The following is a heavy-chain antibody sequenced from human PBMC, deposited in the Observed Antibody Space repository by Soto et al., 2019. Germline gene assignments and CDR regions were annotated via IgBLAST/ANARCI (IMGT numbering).Heavy chain of an antibody. V-gene: IGHV3-21*01. CDR2: ISSSSSYI. Sequence: EVQLVESGGGLVKPGGSLRLSCAASGFTFSSYSMNWVRQAPGKGLEWVSSISSSSSYIYYADSVKGRFTISRDNAKNSLYRQRNSLRAEDTAVYYCARGSDDYVWGSYRPYYWGQGTLVTVSS. D-gene: IGHD3-16*01. CDR3: ARGSDDYVWGSYRPYY. J-gene: IGHJ4*02. CDR1: GFTFSSYS.